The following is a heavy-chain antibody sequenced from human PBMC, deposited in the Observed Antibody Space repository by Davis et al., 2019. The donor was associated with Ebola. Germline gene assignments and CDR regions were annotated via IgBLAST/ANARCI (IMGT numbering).Heavy chain of an antibody. J-gene: IGHJ3*02. V-gene: IGHV3-30*02. CDR2: IRYDGSNK. CDR1: GFTFSSYG. D-gene: IGHD5-12*01. CDR3: TTPGGQDSGYDVFDI. Sequence: GSLRLSCAASGFTFSSYGMHWVRQAPGKGLEWVAFIRYDGSNKYYADSVKGRFTISRDNSKNTLYLQMSSLRSEDTALYYCTTPGGQDSGYDVFDIWGQGTMVTVSS.